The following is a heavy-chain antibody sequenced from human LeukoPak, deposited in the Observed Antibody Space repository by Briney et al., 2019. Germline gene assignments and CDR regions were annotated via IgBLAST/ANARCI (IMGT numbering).Heavy chain of an antibody. CDR2: IIPILGIA. V-gene: IGHV1-69*04. D-gene: IGHD6-19*01. CDR1: GGTFSSYA. CDR3: AKWLTGDYYYYYGMYV. J-gene: IGHJ6*02. Sequence: ASVKVSCKASGGTFSSYAISLVRQAPGQGLEWMGRIIPILGIANYAQKFQGRVTITADKSTSTAYMELSSLRSEDTAVYYCAKWLTGDYYYYYGMYVWGQGTTVTVSS.